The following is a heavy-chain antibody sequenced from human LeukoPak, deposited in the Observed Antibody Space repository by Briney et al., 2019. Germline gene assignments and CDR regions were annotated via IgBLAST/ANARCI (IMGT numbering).Heavy chain of an antibody. CDR2: IIPIFGTA. J-gene: IGHJ5*02. D-gene: IGHD3-22*01. Sequence: ASVKVSCKASGGTFSSYAISWVRQAPGQGLEWMGGIIPIFGTANYAQKFQGRVTITADESTSTAYMELSRLRSDDTAVYYCARKQYPYYDDSRGPLDLWGQGTLVTVSS. CDR3: ARKQYPYYDDSRGPLDL. CDR1: GGTFSSYA. V-gene: IGHV1-69*13.